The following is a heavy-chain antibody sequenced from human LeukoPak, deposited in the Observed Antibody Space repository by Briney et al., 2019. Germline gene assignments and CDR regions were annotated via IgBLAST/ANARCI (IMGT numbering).Heavy chain of an antibody. V-gene: IGHV3-53*01. CDR1: GFTVSSNY. CDR2: IYSGGST. J-gene: IGHJ4*02. CDR3: ARDLSYGSGDY. Sequence: PGGSLRLSCAASGFTVSSNYMSWVRQAPGKGLEWVSVIYSGGSTYYADSVKGRFTISRDNAKNSLYLQMTSLRAEDTAVYYCARDLSYGSGDYWGQGILVTVSS. D-gene: IGHD3-10*01.